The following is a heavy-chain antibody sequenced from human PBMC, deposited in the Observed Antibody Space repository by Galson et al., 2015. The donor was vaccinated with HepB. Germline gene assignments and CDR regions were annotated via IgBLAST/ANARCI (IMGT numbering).Heavy chain of an antibody. CDR2: ISTYNGNT. J-gene: IGHJ5*02. Sequence: QSGAEVKEPGASVKVSCKTSGYTFASYGISWVRQAPGQGLEWLGWISTYNGNTKFAQKFQGRVTMTRDTSTSTAYMELRSLRSDDTAVYYCARDSAWRTGWPTAGTTAGWGDPWGQGSLVTVSS. V-gene: IGHV1-18*01. CDR1: GYTFASYG. D-gene: IGHD1-1*01. CDR3: ARDSAWRTGWPTAGTTAGWGDP.